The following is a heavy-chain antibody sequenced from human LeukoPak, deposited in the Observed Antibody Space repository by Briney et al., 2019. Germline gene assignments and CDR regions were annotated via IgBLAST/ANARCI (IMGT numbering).Heavy chain of an antibody. J-gene: IGHJ6*03. CDR2: IRYDGSNK. CDR3: AKAEYYDILTGYYSRDYYYMDV. Sequence: GGSLRLSCAASGFTFSSYGMHWVRQAPGKGLEWVAFIRYDGSNKYYADSVKGRFTISRDNSKNTLYLQMNSLRAEDTAVYYCAKAEYYDILTGYYSRDYYYMDVWGKGTTVTISS. V-gene: IGHV3-30*02. CDR1: GFTFSSYG. D-gene: IGHD3-9*01.